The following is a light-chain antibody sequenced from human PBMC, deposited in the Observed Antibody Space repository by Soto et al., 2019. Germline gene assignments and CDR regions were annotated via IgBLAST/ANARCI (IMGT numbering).Light chain of an antibody. CDR3: QDRSNWPLFT. J-gene: IGKJ4*01. CDR1: QNAHTS. Sequence: ENVLTQFPVTLSLSPGGRATLSCRASQNAHTSLAWYRQKPGQAPRLLIYDAFKRAAGIPARFSGSGSGTDFTLTISSLEPEDSAIYYCQDRSNWPLFTFGGGTKV. V-gene: IGKV3-11*01. CDR2: DAF.